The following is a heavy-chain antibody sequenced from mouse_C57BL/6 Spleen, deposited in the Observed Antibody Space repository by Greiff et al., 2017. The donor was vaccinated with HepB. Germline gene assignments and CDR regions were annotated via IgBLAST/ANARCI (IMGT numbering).Heavy chain of an antibody. V-gene: IGHV1-59*01. CDR1: GYTFTSYW. CDR3: ARKITTVVAYYFDY. CDR2: IDPSDSYT. Sequence: QVQLQQPGAELVRPGTSVKLSCKASGYTFTSYWMHWVKQRPGQGLEWIGVIDPSDSYTNYNQKFKGKATLTVDTSSSTAYMQLSSLTSEDSAVYYCARKITTVVAYYFDYWGQGTTLTVSS. J-gene: IGHJ2*01. D-gene: IGHD1-1*01.